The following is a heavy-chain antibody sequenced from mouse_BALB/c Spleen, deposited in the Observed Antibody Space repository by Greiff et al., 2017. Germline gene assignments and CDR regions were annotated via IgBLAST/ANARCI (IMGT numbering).Heavy chain of an antibody. J-gene: IGHJ4*01. CDR2: ISSGSSTI. Sequence: EVMLVESGGGLVQPGGSRKLSCAASGFTFSSFGMHWVRQAPEKGLEWVAYISSGSSTIYYADTVKGRFTISRDNPKNTLFLQMTSLRSEDTAMYYCARFAYYRSYYAMDYWGQGTSVTVSS. CDR1: GFTFSSFG. D-gene: IGHD2-14*01. V-gene: IGHV5-17*02. CDR3: ARFAYYRSYYAMDY.